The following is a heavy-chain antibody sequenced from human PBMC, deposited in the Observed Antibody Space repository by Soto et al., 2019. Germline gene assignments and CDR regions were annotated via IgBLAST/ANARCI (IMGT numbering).Heavy chain of an antibody. J-gene: IGHJ4*02. CDR2: IYYSGST. V-gene: IGHV4-59*08. D-gene: IGHD2-15*01. Sequence: QVQLQESGPGLVKPSETLSLTGTVSGGSISSYYWSWIRQPPGKGLEWFWYIYYSGSTNYNPSPKSRVTISVATCKNQFCQKLSSVAAADTVVSCCARRYGGSLDYCVPGTLVTVSS. CDR1: GGSISSYY. CDR3: ARRYGGSLDY.